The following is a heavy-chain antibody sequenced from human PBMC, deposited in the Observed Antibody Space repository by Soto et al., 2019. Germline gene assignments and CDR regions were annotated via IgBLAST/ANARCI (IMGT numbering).Heavy chain of an antibody. V-gene: IGHV5-51*01. D-gene: IGHD3-10*01. CDR2: IYPGDSDT. CDR3: AKTMVRRIATSYYYYNMDV. J-gene: IGHJ6*02. Sequence: WMGIIYPGDSDTRYSPSFQGQVTISADKSISTAYLQWSSLKASDTAIYYCAKTMVRRIATSYYYYNMDVWGQGTTVTVSS.